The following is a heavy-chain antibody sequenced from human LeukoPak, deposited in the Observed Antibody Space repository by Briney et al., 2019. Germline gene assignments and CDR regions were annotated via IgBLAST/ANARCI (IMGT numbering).Heavy chain of an antibody. CDR3: ARERPTLLTRIRGIATAPDH. D-gene: IGHD3-10*01. J-gene: IGHJ5*02. V-gene: IGHV1-2*02. Sequence: GASVKVSCKTSGYVFTAYYIHWVRQAPGQGLEWLGFVKPDTGATNSAQQLQGRVSMTSDASVTTAYMELSGLTSDDTALYFCARERPTLLTRIRGIATAPDHWGQGTLVTVS. CDR1: GYVFTAYY. CDR2: VKPDTGAT.